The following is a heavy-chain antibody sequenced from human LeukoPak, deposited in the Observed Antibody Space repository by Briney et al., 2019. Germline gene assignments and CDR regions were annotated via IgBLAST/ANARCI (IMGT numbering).Heavy chain of an antibody. J-gene: IGHJ4*02. CDR1: GYTFTSYY. Sequence: ASVKVSCKASGYTFTSYYMHWVRQAPGQGLEWMGIINPSGGSTSYAQKFQGRVTTTRDTSTSTVYMELSSLRSEDTAVFYCARSIAVADDYWGQGTLVTVSS. CDR3: ARSIAVADDY. V-gene: IGHV1-46*01. CDR2: INPSGGST. D-gene: IGHD6-19*01.